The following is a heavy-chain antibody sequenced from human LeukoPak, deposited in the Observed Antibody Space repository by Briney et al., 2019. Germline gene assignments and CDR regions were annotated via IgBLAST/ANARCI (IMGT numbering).Heavy chain of an antibody. V-gene: IGHV4-4*07. J-gene: IGHJ3*02. CDR2: IYTSGST. D-gene: IGHD3-22*01. CDR1: GGSISSYY. Sequence: SETLSLTCTASGGSISSYYWSWIRQPAGKGLEWIGRIYTSGSTNYNPSLKSRVTMSVDTSKNQFSLKLSSVTAADTAVYYCARATWDYYDSSGSHAFDIWGQGTMVTVSS. CDR3: ARATWDYYDSSGSHAFDI.